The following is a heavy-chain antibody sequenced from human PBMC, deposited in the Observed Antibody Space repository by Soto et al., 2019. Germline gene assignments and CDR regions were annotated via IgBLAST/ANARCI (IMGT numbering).Heavy chain of an antibody. Sequence: ASVKVSCKASGYTFTSYGISWVRQAPGQGLEWMGWISAYNGNTNYAQKLQGRVTMTTDTSTSTAYMELRSLRSDDTAVYYCARDHEEYSSSWYDWFDPWGQGTLVTVSS. J-gene: IGHJ5*02. D-gene: IGHD6-13*01. V-gene: IGHV1-18*01. CDR2: ISAYNGNT. CDR3: ARDHEEYSSSWYDWFDP. CDR1: GYTFTSYG.